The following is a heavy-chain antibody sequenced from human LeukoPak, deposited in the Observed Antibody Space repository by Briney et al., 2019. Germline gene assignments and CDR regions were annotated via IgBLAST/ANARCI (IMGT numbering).Heavy chain of an antibody. CDR1: GGSISSYY. D-gene: IGHD2-15*01. J-gene: IGHJ6*03. V-gene: IGHV4-59*01. CDR3: ARTPNVYYYYMDV. CDR2: IYYSGST. Sequence: SETLSLTCTVSGGSISSYYWTWIRQPAGKGLEWIGYIYYSGSTNYNPSLKSRVTISVDTSKNQFSLKLSSVTAADTAVYYCARTPNVYYYYMDVWGKGTTVTVSS.